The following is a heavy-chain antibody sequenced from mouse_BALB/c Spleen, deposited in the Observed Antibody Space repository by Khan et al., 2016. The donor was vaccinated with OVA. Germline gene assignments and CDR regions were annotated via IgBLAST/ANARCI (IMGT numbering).Heavy chain of an antibody. CDR2: ISYSGGT. J-gene: IGHJ2*01. D-gene: IGHD1-1*01. CDR3: ARGNYYGYYFDY. CDR1: GYSITSGYA. Sequence: EVQLQESGPGLVKPSQSLSLTCTVTGYSITSGYAWNWIRQFPGNKLEWMGYISYSGGTSYNPSLKSRISITRDTSKNQFFLSLNSVTTEYTATYYCARGNYYGYYFDYWGQGTPLTVSS. V-gene: IGHV3-2*02.